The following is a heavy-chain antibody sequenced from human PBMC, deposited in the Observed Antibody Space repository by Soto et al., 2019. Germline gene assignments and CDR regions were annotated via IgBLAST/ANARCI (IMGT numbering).Heavy chain of an antibody. Sequence: SLKVSCKASGGTFSSYAISWVRQAPGQGLEWMGGIIPIFGTANYAQKFQGRVTITADESTSTAYMELSSLRSEDTAVYYCARGGGYYYDSSGYCSLDPFDIWGQGTMVTASS. J-gene: IGHJ3*02. CDR2: IIPIFGTA. CDR1: GGTFSSYA. D-gene: IGHD3-22*01. CDR3: ARGGGYYYDSSGYCSLDPFDI. V-gene: IGHV1-69*13.